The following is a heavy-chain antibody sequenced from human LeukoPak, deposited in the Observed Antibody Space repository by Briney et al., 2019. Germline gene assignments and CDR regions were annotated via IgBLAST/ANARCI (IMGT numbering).Heavy chain of an antibody. CDR2: ISWNSGSI. CDR1: GFTFDDYA. Sequence: PGGSLRLSCAASGFTFDDYAMHWVRQAPGKGLEWVSGISWNSGSIGYADSVKGRFTISRDNAKNSLYLQMNSLRAEDTALYYCAKDVLASGRYYFDYWGQGTLVTVSS. D-gene: IGHD6-19*01. J-gene: IGHJ4*02. V-gene: IGHV3-9*01. CDR3: AKDVLASGRYYFDY.